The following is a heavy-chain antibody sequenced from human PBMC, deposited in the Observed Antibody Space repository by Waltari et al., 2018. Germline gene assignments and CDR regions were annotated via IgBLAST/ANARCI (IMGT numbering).Heavy chain of an antibody. CDR1: GFTFSSYA. V-gene: IGHV3-23*01. CDR3: AKDTDYYGSGDLGY. D-gene: IGHD3-10*01. CDR2: ISGRGGST. Sequence: EVQLLESGGGLVQPGGSLRLSCAASGFTFSSYAMSWVRQAPGKGLEWVSAISGRGGSTYYADSVKGRFTISRDNSKNTLYLQMNSLRAEDTAVYYCAKDTDYYGSGDLGYWGQGTTVTVSS. J-gene: IGHJ6*02.